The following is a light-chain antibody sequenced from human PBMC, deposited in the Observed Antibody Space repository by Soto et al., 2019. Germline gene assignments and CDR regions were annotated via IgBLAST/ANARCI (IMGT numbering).Light chain of an antibody. J-gene: IGKJ4*01. Sequence: EIVLTQSPGTLSLSPGERATLSYRASQSVSSSYLAWYQQKPGQAPRLLIYGASSRATGIPDRFSGSGSGTDFTLTIGRLEPEDFAVYYCQQYGSSPLTFGGGTKVEIK. CDR3: QQYGSSPLT. CDR2: GAS. CDR1: QSVSSSY. V-gene: IGKV3-20*01.